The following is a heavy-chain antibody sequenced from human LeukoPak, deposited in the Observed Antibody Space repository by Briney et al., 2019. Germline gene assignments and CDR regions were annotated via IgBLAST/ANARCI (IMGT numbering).Heavy chain of an antibody. J-gene: IGHJ4*02. CDR1: GGSFSGYY. CDR2: INHSGST. Sequence: PAETLSLTCAVTGGSFSGYYWSWLRQPPGKGPERIGEINHSGSTNYNPSLKSRVTISVDTSKNQFSLKLSSVTAADTAVYYCADGVVITKWGQGTLVTVSS. V-gene: IGHV4-34*01. D-gene: IGHD3-22*01. CDR3: ADGVVITK.